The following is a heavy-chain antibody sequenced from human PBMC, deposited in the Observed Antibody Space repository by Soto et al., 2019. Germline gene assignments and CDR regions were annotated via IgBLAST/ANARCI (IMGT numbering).Heavy chain of an antibody. V-gene: IGHV3-53*01. CDR1: GFTVSSNY. D-gene: IGHD1-26*01. CDR2: MFSDGTT. Sequence: GSLRLSCAASGFTVSSNYMSWVRQAPGKGLEWVSVMFSDGTTYYADSVKGRFTISRDNSKSTLFLQMNSLRAEDTAVYYCARVGRELDLDYWGQGTLVTVSS. J-gene: IGHJ4*02. CDR3: ARVGRELDLDY.